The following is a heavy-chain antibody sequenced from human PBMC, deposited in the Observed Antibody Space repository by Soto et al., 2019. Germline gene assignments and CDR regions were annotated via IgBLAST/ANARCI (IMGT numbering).Heavy chain of an antibody. V-gene: IGHV3-30*03. CDR1: GFTFSSYG. D-gene: IGHD3-16*01. Sequence: QVQLVESGGGVVQPGRSLRLSCAASGFTFSSYGMHWVRQAPGKGLEWVAVISYDGSNKYYADSVKGRFTISRDNAKNSLYLQMNSLRAEDTAVYYCARDGLPFALDIWGQGTMVTVFS. CDR2: ISYDGSNK. J-gene: IGHJ3*02. CDR3: ARDGLPFALDI.